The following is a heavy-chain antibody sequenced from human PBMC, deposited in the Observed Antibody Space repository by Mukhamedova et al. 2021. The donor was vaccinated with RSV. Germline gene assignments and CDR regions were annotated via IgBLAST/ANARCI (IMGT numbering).Heavy chain of an antibody. CDR2: QRRVHGETI. CDR3: TTLGFRYFYYHMDV. D-gene: IGHD2-15*01. Sequence: QRRVHGETIDYAAPVKGRFIISRDDSKNTLYLQVSSLKTEDTAVYYCTTLGFRYFYYHMDVWGKGIPVTVSS. V-gene: IGHV3-15*01. J-gene: IGHJ6*03.